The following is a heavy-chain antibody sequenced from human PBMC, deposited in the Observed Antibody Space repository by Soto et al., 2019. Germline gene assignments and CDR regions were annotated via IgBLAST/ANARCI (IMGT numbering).Heavy chain of an antibody. CDR1: GFTFSSYA. J-gene: IGHJ6*02. D-gene: IGHD2-15*01. Sequence: GGSLRLSCAASGFTFSSYAMHWVRQAPGKGLEWVAVISYDGSNKYYADSVKGRFTISRDNSKNTLYLQMNSLRAEDTAVYYCARDSDCSGGSCYSEPHYYYYYGKDVWGQGTTVTVSS. CDR2: ISYDGSNK. CDR3: ARDSDCSGGSCYSEPHYYYYYGKDV. V-gene: IGHV3-30-3*01.